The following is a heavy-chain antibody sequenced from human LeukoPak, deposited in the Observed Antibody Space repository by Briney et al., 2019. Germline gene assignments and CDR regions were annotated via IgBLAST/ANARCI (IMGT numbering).Heavy chain of an antibody. CDR2: IYHSGST. CDR1: GGSFSGYY. J-gene: IGHJ4*02. Sequence: SETLSLTCAVYGGSFSGYYWSWIRQPPGKGLEWIGYIYHSGSTYYNPSLKSRVTISVDRSENQFSLKLSSVTATDTAVYYCARDGPSGGSSGYYYSYFDYWGQGTLVTVSS. CDR3: ARDGPSGGSSGYYYSYFDY. D-gene: IGHD3-22*01. V-gene: IGHV4-34*01.